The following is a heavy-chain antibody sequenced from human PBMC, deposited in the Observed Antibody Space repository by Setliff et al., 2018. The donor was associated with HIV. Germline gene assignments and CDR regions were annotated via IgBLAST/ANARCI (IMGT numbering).Heavy chain of an antibody. J-gene: IGHJ2*01. CDR3: ARDWVTRSNYYGSGSPWYFDF. CDR2: IYSNGIT. V-gene: IGHV4-59*12. Sequence: SETLSLTCTVSGGSIGVDCWSWIRQPPGKGLEWIGYIYSNGITRYNPSLKSRVTISLDTSQNQFSLKLRSVNAADTAVYYCARDWVTRSNYYGSGSPWYFDFWGRGILVTVSS. D-gene: IGHD3-10*01. CDR1: GGSIGVDC.